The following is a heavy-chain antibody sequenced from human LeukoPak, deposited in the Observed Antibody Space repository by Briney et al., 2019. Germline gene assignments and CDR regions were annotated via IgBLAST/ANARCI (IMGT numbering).Heavy chain of an antibody. CDR3: ARGFYDTAMAGDAFDI. J-gene: IGHJ3*02. D-gene: IGHD5-18*01. Sequence: GASVKVSCKASGYTFTSYYMHWVRQAPGQGLEWMGGIIPIFGTANYAQKFQGRVTITADKSTSTAYMELSSLRSEDTAVYYCARGFYDTAMAGDAFDIWGQGTMVTVSS. CDR1: GYTFTSYY. V-gene: IGHV1-69*06. CDR2: IIPIFGTA.